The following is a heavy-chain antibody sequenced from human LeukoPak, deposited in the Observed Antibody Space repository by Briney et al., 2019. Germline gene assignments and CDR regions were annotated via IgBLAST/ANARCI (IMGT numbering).Heavy chain of an antibody. D-gene: IGHD3-10*01. CDR1: GFTFSDYY. CDR3: ARDRGVAVSDF. V-gene: IGHV3-11*01. Sequence: GGSLRLSCAASGFTFSDYYMSWIRQAPGKGLEWVSYVSGSGTSIHYADSVRGRFSISRDNAKNSLFLQMNSLRAEDPAVYYCARDRGVAVSDFWGQGTLVSVSS. J-gene: IGHJ4*02. CDR2: VSGSGTSI.